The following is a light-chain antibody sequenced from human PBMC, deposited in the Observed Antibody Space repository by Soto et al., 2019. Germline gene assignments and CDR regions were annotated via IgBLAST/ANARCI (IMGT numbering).Light chain of an antibody. V-gene: IGKV3-20*01. Sequence: EIVLTQSPGTLSLSPGERATLSCRASQSVGRNYLAWYKQKPGQAPRLLIYGASSRATGIPATFSGSGSGTDFTLTISRLEPEDFAVYYCQQYASSPLTFGGGTKVEIK. CDR1: QSVGRNY. CDR3: QQYASSPLT. CDR2: GAS. J-gene: IGKJ4*01.